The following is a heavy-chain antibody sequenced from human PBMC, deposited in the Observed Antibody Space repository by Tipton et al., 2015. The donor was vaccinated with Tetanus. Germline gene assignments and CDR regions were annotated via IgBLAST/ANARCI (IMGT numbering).Heavy chain of an antibody. J-gene: IGHJ3*02. CDR2: ISAYNGET. V-gene: IGHV1-18*01. Sequence: QVQLVQSGAEVKKSGAAVKVSCKTSGYRFNSYGISWARQAPGQGLEWMGWISAYNGETKYAQKVQGRVIMTTDTATSTAYMELRSLRSDDTAMYYCAMVAWDAFDMWGQGTMVVVSS. D-gene: IGHD3-10*01. CDR3: AMVAWDAFDM. CDR1: GYRFNSYG.